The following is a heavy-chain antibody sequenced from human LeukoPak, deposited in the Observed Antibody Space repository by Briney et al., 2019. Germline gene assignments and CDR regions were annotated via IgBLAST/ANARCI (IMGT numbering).Heavy chain of an antibody. D-gene: IGHD6-13*01. CDR2: INPNSGGT. CDR1: GYTFTGYY. V-gene: IGHV1-2*02. Sequence: ASVKVSCKASGYTFTGYYMHWVRQAPGQGLEWMGWINPNSGGTNYAQKFQGRVTMTRDTSISTAYMELSRLRSDDTAVYYCARDSSSSWQRQTMNWFDPWGQGTLVTVSS. CDR3: ARDSSSSWQRQTMNWFDP. J-gene: IGHJ5*02.